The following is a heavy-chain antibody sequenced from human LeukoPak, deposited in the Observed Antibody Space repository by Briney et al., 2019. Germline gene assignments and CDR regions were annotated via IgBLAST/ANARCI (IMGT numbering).Heavy chain of an antibody. CDR1: GFTFSSHW. D-gene: IGHD6-13*01. CDR3: ARDGFVGAADY. Sequence: PGGSLRLSCAASGFTFSSHWMHWVCQAPGKGLVWVSRINGDGSNTTYADSVKGRFTISRDNAKNSLFLQMNSLRVEDTAVFYCARDGFVGAADYWGQGTLVTVSS. CDR2: INGDGSNT. J-gene: IGHJ4*02. V-gene: IGHV3-74*03.